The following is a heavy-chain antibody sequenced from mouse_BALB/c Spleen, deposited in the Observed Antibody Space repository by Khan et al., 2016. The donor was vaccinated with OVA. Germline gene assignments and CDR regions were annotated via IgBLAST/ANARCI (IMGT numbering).Heavy chain of an antibody. V-gene: IGHV1-4*01. D-gene: IGHD2-14*01. CDR2: INPRSDYT. CDR3: ARRTTEYALDY. CDR1: GYTFTSHT. J-gene: IGHJ4*01. Sequence: QVQLQQSGAELARPGASAKMSCKASGYTFTSHTMHWVKQRPGQGLEWIGYINPRSDYTQYNQKFNDKATLTADISSSTAYMQLSSLTSEDSAVYYCARRTTEYALDYWGQGTSVTVSS.